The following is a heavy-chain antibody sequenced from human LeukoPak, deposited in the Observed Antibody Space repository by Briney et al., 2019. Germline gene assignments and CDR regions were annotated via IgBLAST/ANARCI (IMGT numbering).Heavy chain of an antibody. CDR3: AKDTSYYYDSSGYFPY. J-gene: IGHJ4*02. V-gene: IGHV3-9*01. Sequence: GGSLRLSCAASGFTFDDYAMHWVRQAPGKGLEWVSGISWNSGSIGYADSVKGRFTISRDNAKNSLYLQMNSLRAEDTALYYCAKDTSYYYDSSGYFPYWGQGTLVTVSS. CDR1: GFTFDDYA. D-gene: IGHD3-22*01. CDR2: ISWNSGSI.